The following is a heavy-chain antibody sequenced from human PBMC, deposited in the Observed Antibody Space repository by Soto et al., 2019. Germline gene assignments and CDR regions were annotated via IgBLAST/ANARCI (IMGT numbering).Heavy chain of an antibody. CDR3: ASCNYDSSGYCFDYGMDV. V-gene: IGHV5-51*01. Sequence: GESLKISCKASGYRFTSYWIGWVRQMPGKGLEWMGIIYPGDSDTRYSPSFQGQVTISADKSISTAYLQWSSLKASDTAMYYCASCNYDSSGYCFDYGMDVWGQGTTVTVSS. CDR1: GYRFTSYW. CDR2: IYPGDSDT. J-gene: IGHJ6*02. D-gene: IGHD3-22*01.